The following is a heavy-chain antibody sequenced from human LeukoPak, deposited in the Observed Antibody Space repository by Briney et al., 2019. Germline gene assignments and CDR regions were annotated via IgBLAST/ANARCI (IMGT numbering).Heavy chain of an antibody. D-gene: IGHD3-9*01. J-gene: IGHJ4*02. CDR1: GFTFNSYA. CDR2: VSGTGGDT. V-gene: IGHV3-23*01. Sequence: GGSLRLSCAASGFTFNSYAISWVRQAPGKGLEWVSVVSGTGGDTYYTDSVKGRFTISRDNSKNMLYLQMNSLRAEDTAVYYCARRLLTGYYEFWGQGTLVTVSS. CDR3: ARRLLTGYYEF.